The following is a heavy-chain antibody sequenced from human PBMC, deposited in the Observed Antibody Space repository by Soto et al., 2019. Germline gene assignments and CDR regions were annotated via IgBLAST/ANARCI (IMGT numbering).Heavy chain of an antibody. CDR2: VYYSGST. Sequence: SETLSLTCTVFGGSMRTYYWSWILQPPGKGLEWIGYVYYSGSTNYNPSLKSRVTISVDTSKTQFSLKLSSVTAADTAVYYCARSYYDILTGPISWFDPWGQGTLVTVSS. V-gene: IGHV4-59*01. J-gene: IGHJ5*02. CDR1: GGSMRTYY. CDR3: ARSYYDILTGPISWFDP. D-gene: IGHD3-9*01.